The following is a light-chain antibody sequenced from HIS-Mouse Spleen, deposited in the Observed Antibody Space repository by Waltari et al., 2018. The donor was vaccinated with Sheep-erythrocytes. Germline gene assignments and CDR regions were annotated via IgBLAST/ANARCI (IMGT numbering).Light chain of an antibody. CDR3: CSYARSSTPWV. CDR1: SSDVGSYNL. CDR2: EGS. Sequence: QSALTQPASVSGSPGQAITISCTGTSSDVGSYNLVSWYQQHPGKAPKLMIYEGSKRPAGVSKRFSGSTSGNTASLTISGLQAEDEADYYCCSYARSSTPWVFGGGTTLTVL. V-gene: IGLV2-23*01. J-gene: IGLJ3*02.